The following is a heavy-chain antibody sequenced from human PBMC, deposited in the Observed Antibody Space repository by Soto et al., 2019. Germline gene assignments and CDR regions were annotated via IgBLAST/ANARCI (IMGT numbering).Heavy chain of an antibody. V-gene: IGHV4-34*01. CDR2: INHSGST. CDR3: AIGDCSSTSCSIRPFDY. D-gene: IGHD2-2*01. Sequence: QVQLQQWGAGLLKPSETLSLTCAVYGGSFSGYYWSWIRQPPGKGLEWIGEINHSGSTTYNPSLKSRVTISVDTSKHQFSLKLSSVTAADTAVYYCAIGDCSSTSCSIRPFDYWGQGTLVTFSS. CDR1: GGSFSGYY. J-gene: IGHJ4*02.